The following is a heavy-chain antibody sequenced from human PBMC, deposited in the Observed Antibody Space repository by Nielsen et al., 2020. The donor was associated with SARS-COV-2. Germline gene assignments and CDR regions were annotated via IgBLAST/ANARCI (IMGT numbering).Heavy chain of an antibody. CDR3: AKDSAYGDYADFDY. V-gene: IGHV3-23*01. Sequence: GESLKLSCAASGFTFSSYAMSWVRQAPGKGLEWVSAISGSGGSTYYADSVKGRFTISRDNSKNTLYLQMNSLRAEDTAVYYCAKDSAYGDYADFDYWGQGTLVTVSS. CDR1: GFTFSSYA. D-gene: IGHD4-17*01. J-gene: IGHJ4*02. CDR2: ISGSGGST.